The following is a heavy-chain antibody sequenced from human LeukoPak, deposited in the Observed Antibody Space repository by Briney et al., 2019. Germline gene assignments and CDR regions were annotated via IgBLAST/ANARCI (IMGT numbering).Heavy chain of an antibody. V-gene: IGHV4-59*01. CDR3: ARDSYGFYYMDV. CDR1: GGSIRSYY. D-gene: IGHD5-18*01. CDR2: IYYSGTT. J-gene: IGHJ6*03. Sequence: PSETLSLTCTVPGGSIRSYYWSWIRQPPGKGLEWIGYIYYSGTTNYNPSLKSRATISIDTSKKYFSLKLSSVTAADTAVYYCARDSYGFYYMDVWGKGTTVTVSS.